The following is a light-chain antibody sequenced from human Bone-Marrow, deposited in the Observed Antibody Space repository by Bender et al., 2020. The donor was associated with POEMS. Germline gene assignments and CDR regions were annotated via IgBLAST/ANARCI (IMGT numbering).Light chain of an antibody. CDR1: NIGLKS. Sequence: SYVLTQPPSVSVAPGKTAGITCGGDNIGLKSVHWYQHKPGQAPLLVIFYDADRPSGIPERFSGSNSGNTATLTISRVEAGDEADYYCQVWDSSSDLVFGGGTKLTVL. CDR3: QVWDSSSDLV. V-gene: IGLV3-21*04. J-gene: IGLJ2*01. CDR2: YDA.